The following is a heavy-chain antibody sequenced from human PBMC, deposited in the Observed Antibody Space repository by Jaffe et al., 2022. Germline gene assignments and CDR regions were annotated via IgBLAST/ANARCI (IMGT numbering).Heavy chain of an antibody. CDR3: ARDPQYQLLTFDY. Sequence: EVQLVESGGGLVQPGGSLRLSCAASGFTFSSYEMNWVRQAPGKGLEWVSYISSSGSTIYYADSVKGRFTISRDNAKNSLYLQMNSLRAEDTAVYYCARDPQYQLLTFDYWGQGTLVTVSS. CDR1: GFTFSSYE. V-gene: IGHV3-48*03. CDR2: ISSSGSTI. J-gene: IGHJ4*02. D-gene: IGHD2-2*01.